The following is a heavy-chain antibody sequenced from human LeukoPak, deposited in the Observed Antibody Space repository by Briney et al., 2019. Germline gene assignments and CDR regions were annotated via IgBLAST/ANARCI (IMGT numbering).Heavy chain of an antibody. CDR3: ARDKIEGPTKLDY. J-gene: IGHJ4*02. Sequence: GGSLRPSCAASGFTFSSYWMSWVRQAPGKGLEWVANLKQDESEKYYVDSVKGRFTISRDNAKNSLYLQMNSLRAEDTAVYYCARDKIEGPTKLDYWGQGILVTVSS. V-gene: IGHV3-7*01. D-gene: IGHD1-1*01. CDR2: LKQDESEK. CDR1: GFTFSSYW.